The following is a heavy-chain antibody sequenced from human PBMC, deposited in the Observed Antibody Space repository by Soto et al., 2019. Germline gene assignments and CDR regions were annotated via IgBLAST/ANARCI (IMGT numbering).Heavy chain of an antibody. D-gene: IGHD3-3*01. Sequence: EVQLVESGGGLVQPGGSLRLSCAASGFTFSSYDMHWVRQATGKGLEWVSAIGTAGDTYYPGSVKGRFTISRENSKNSLYLQINSLRAGHTAVYYCAREGYDFWSGYYPMANYYYYYIDVWGKGTTVTVSS. J-gene: IGHJ6*03. V-gene: IGHV3-13*01. CDR1: GFTFSSYD. CDR3: AREGYDFWSGYYPMANYYYYYIDV. CDR2: IGTAGDT.